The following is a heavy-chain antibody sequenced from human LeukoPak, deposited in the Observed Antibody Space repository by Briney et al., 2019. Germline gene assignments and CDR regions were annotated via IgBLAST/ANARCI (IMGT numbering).Heavy chain of an antibody. CDR2: IYYSGST. CDR1: GGSISSSSYY. V-gene: IGHV4-39*07. Sequence: SETLSLTCTVSGGSISSSSYYWGWIRQPPGKGLEWIGSIYYSGSTYYNPSLKSRVTISVDTSKNQFSLKLSSVTAADTAVYYCARYNYYGSGSYMDYWGQGTLVTVSS. CDR3: ARYNYYGSGSYMDY. D-gene: IGHD3-10*01. J-gene: IGHJ4*02.